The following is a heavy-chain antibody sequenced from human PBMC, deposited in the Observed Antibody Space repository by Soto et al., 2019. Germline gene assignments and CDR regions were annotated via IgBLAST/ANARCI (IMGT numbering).Heavy chain of an antibody. J-gene: IGHJ4*02. D-gene: IGHD3-16*01. CDR1: GFTFRNYV. CDR2: ISSDGSKK. Sequence: QVQLVESGGGVVQPGRSLSLSCAASGFTFRNYVMHWVRQAPGKGLEWVAVISSDGSKKYYADSVKGRFTISRDNSKNTLYLQMNSLRIEVTAVYYCTKDRATPRNYWGQGTLVTVSS. V-gene: IGHV3-30*18. CDR3: TKDRATPRNY.